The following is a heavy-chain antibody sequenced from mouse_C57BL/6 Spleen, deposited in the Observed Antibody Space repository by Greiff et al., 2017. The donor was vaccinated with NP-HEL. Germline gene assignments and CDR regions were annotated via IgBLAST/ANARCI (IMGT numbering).Heavy chain of an antibody. Sequence: VQLQQPGAELVKPGASVKLSCKASGYTFTSYWMHWVKQRPGRGLEWIGRIDPNSGGTTYNEKFKSKATLTVDKPSSTAYMQLSSLTSEDSAVYYCASAMVTTRGGAYYYAMDYWGQGTSVTVSS. CDR1: GYTFTSYW. CDR2: IDPNSGGT. V-gene: IGHV1-72*01. J-gene: IGHJ4*01. CDR3: ASAMVTTRGGAYYYAMDY. D-gene: IGHD2-2*01.